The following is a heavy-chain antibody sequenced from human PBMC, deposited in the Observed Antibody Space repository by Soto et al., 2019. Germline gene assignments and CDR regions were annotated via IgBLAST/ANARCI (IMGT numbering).Heavy chain of an antibody. CDR2: INPNSGGT. D-gene: IGHD6-19*01. V-gene: IGHV1-2*04. Sequence: ASVKVSCKASGYTFTGYYMHWVRQAPGQGLEWMGWINPNSGGTNYAQKFQGWVTMTRDTSISTAYMELSSLRSEDTAVYYCARRFMAGAFDYWGQGTLVTVSS. CDR1: GYTFTGYY. CDR3: ARRFMAGAFDY. J-gene: IGHJ4*02.